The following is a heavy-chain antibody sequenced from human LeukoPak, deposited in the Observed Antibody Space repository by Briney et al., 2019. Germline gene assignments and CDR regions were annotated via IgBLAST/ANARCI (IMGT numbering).Heavy chain of an antibody. CDR3: ARGGGYGSTDLMY. V-gene: IGHV1-69*13. J-gene: IGHJ4*02. CDR2: IIPILGTA. D-gene: IGHD3-10*01. Sequence: SVKVSCKTSGDTFSSYAISWVRQAPGQGLEWMGGIIPILGTANYAQKFQGRVTITADESTRTAYMELSSLRSEDTAVYYCARGGGYGSTDLMYWGQGTLVTVSS. CDR1: GDTFSSYA.